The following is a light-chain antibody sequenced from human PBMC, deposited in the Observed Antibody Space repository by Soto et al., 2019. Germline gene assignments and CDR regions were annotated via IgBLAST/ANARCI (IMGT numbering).Light chain of an antibody. CDR1: QSLLHSDGYNY. Sequence: DIVMTQSPLSLPVTPGEPASISCRSSQSLLHSDGYNYLDWFLQKPGQSPQLLIYMGSNRASGVPDRFSGSGSGTDFTLKISRVEPEDAGVYYCMQALQTRTFGQGTKVKIK. J-gene: IGKJ1*01. CDR2: MGS. V-gene: IGKV2-28*01. CDR3: MQALQTRT.